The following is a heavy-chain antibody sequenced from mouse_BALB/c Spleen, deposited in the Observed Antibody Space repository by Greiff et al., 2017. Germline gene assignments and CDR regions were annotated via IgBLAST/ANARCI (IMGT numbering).Heavy chain of an antibody. CDR1: GSTFTSYW. Sequence: VQLVESGAELARPGASVKLSCTASGSTFTSYWMQWVQQRPGQGLEWIGAIYPGDGDTRYTQKFKGKATLTADKSSSTAYMQLSSLASEDSAVYYCARAYYGNFFDYWGQGTTLTVSS. CDR2: IYPGDGDT. D-gene: IGHD2-10*01. J-gene: IGHJ2*01. V-gene: IGHV1-87*01. CDR3: ARAYYGNFFDY.